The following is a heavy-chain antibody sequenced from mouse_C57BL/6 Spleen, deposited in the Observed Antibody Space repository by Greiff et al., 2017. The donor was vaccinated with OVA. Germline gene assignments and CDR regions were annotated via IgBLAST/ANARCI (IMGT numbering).Heavy chain of an antibody. V-gene: IGHV1-50*01. CDR3: ARSDYGGYAMDY. J-gene: IGHJ4*01. Sequence: VQLQQPGAELVKPGASVKLSCKASGYTFTSYWMQWVKQRPGQGLEWIGEIDPSDSYTNYNQKFKGKATLTVDTSSSTAYMQLSSLTSEDSAVYYCARSDYGGYAMDYWGQGTSVTVAS. CDR2: IDPSDSYT. CDR1: GYTFTSYW. D-gene: IGHD1-1*01.